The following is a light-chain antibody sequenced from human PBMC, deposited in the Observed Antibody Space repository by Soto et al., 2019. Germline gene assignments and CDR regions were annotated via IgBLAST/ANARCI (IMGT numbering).Light chain of an antibody. CDR1: SSDVGGYNY. Sequence: QSALTQPASVSGSPGQSITISCTGTSSDVGGYNYVSWYQQHPGKAPKLMIYDVSNRPSGVSNRFSGSKSGNTASLTISGLQPEDEADYYCSSYTSSSTLLLVFGTGTKLTVL. CDR2: DVS. J-gene: IGLJ1*01. CDR3: SSYTSSSTLLLV. V-gene: IGLV2-14*01.